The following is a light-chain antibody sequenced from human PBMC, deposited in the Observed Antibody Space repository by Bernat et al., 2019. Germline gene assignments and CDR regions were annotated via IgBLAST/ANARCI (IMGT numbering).Light chain of an antibody. J-gene: IGKJ5*01. CDR1: QDISNY. CDR3: QQYDNVPIT. CDR2: DAS. Sequence: DIQMTQSPSSLSASVGDRVTITCQASQDISNYLNWYQQKPGKAPKLLIYDASNLETGVPSRFSGSGSGTDFTFTISSLQPEDIATYHCQQYDNVPITFGQVTRLEIK. V-gene: IGKV1-33*01.